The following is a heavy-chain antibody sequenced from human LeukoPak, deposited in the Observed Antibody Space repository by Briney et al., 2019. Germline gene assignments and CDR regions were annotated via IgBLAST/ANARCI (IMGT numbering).Heavy chain of an antibody. CDR2: ISVSGGST. CDR3: AKAQVSLDY. D-gene: IGHD1-14*01. CDR1: GFTFSSYG. Sequence: GGSLRLSCAASGFTFSSYGMSWVRRAPGKGLEWVSTISVSGGSTYYADSVRGRFTISRDNSKSTLHLQMNSLRAEDTAVYYCAKAQVSLDYWGQGTLVTVSS. J-gene: IGHJ4*02. V-gene: IGHV3-23*01.